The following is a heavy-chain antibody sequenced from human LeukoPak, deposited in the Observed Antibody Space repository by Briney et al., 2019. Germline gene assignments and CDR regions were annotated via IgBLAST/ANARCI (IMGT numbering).Heavy chain of an antibody. CDR3: VKGPTTVTTAFDY. V-gene: IGHV3-23*01. D-gene: IGHD4-17*01. Sequence: GGSLSLSCAASGFTFSNHAMSWVRQSQGKGLEWVSSIRPSGGATYYADAVKGRFTISRDNSKNTLYLQMNSLRAEDTAVCYCVKGPTTVTTAFDYWGQGTLVSVSS. J-gene: IGHJ4*02. CDR2: IRPSGGAT. CDR1: GFTFSNHA.